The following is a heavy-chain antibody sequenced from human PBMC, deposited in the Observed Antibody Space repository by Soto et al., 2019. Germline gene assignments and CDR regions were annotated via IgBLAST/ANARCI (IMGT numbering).Heavy chain of an antibody. J-gene: IGHJ6*02. CDR1: GGTFSSYA. V-gene: IGHV1-69*12. CDR3: ARRFHNYYYGLDV. Sequence: QVQLLQSGAGVKKPGFSVKVSCKASGGTFSSYAISWVRQPPGQGLEWMGGIIPIFCTANYPQKFHDSVTITADESTSAGYMELSSLRSEGTAVYDCARRFHNYYYGLDVWGRGSTGAV. CDR2: IIPIFCTA.